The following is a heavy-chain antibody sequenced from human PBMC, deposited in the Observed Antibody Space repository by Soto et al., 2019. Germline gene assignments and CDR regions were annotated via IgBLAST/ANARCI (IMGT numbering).Heavy chain of an antibody. CDR3: TTDSYSTMIVVRFDY. D-gene: IGHD3-22*01. CDR1: GLTFSSYW. CDR2: ISRDGSST. V-gene: IGHV3-74*01. Sequence: PGGSLRLSCAGSGLTFSSYWIHWVRQAPGKGLAWVSRISRDGSSTTYADSVKGRFAISRDDSKNMVYLQMNSLKTEDTGIYYCTTDSYSTMIVVRFDYWGHGTLVTVSS. J-gene: IGHJ4*01.